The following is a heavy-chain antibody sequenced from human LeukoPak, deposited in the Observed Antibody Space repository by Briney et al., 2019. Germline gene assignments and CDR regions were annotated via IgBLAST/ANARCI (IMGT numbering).Heavy chain of an antibody. Sequence: GESLKISCKGSGYSFTSYWIGWVRQMPGKGLEWMGIIYPGDSDTRYSPSFQGQVTISANKSISTAYLQWSSLKASDTAMYYCARSIAARPLGMDVWGQGTTVTVSS. J-gene: IGHJ6*02. CDR3: ARSIAARPLGMDV. CDR2: IYPGDSDT. D-gene: IGHD6-6*01. CDR1: GYSFTSYW. V-gene: IGHV5-51*01.